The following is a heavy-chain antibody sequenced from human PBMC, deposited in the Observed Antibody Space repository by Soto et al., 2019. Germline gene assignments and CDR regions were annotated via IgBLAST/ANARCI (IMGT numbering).Heavy chain of an antibody. CDR1: GFSFSGSV. CDR2: IRSKANNYAT. CDR3: TGGENDYNYYYYYPMDI. V-gene: IGHV3-73*01. Sequence: LRLSCAASGFSFSGSVMHWVRQASWKGLEWVGRIRSKANNYATAYAASVKGRFTISRDDSKNTAYLQMNSLKTEDTAVYYCTGGENDYNYYYYYPMDIWGQGTTVTVSS. J-gene: IGHJ6*02. D-gene: IGHD4-4*01.